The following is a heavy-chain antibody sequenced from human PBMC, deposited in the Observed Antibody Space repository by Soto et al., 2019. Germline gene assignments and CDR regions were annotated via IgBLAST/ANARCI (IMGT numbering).Heavy chain of an antibody. CDR2: IYSSGRT. CDR1: GASIRGFD. V-gene: IGHV4-4*09. J-gene: IGHJ5*01. CDR3: ARDTAGSSRHFDS. D-gene: IGHD1-1*01. Sequence: PSETLSLTCTVSGASIRGFDWSWIRQPPGQGLEWVASIYSSGRTDYNHSLESRVTISVDTSKNQFSLNLRAVNEADTAVYYCARDTAGSSRHFDSWGQGTLGTVSS.